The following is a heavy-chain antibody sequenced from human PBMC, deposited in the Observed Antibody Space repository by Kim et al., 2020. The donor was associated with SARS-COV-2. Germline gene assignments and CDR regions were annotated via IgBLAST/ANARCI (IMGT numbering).Heavy chain of an antibody. CDR2: ISSSSSYM. V-gene: IGHV3-21*01. Sequence: GGSLRLSCAASGFTFSSYSMNWVRQAPGKGLEWVSSISSSSSYMYYADSVKGRFTISRDNAKNSLYLQMNSLRAEDTAVYYCARDTRYSSDWGQGTLVTVSS. CDR1: GFTFSSYS. J-gene: IGHJ4*02. CDR3: ARDTRYSSD. D-gene: IGHD6-25*01.